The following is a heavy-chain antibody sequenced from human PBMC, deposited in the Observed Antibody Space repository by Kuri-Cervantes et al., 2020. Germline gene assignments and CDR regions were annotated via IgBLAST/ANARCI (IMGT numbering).Heavy chain of an antibody. V-gene: IGHV3-21*03. Sequence: LSLTCAASGFTFSSYSMNWVRQAPGKGLEWVSSISSSSSYIYYADSVKGRFTISRDNAKNSLYLQMNSLRVEDTSVYYCARDLGGIQLWDMFDYWGQGTLVTVSS. CDR2: ISSSSSYI. CDR1: GFTFSSYS. D-gene: IGHD5-18*01. CDR3: ARDLGGIQLWDMFDY. J-gene: IGHJ4*02.